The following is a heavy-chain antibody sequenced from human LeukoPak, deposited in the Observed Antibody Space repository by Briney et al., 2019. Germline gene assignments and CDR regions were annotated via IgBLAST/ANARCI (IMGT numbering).Heavy chain of an antibody. D-gene: IGHD3-16*02. Sequence: ASVKVSCKASGYTSTSYYMHWVRQAPGQGLEWMGIINPSGGSTSYAQKFQGRVTMTRDTSTSTVYMELSSLRSEDTAVYYCARDRTHYDYVWGSYRFMSNNWFDPWGQGTLVTVSS. J-gene: IGHJ5*02. V-gene: IGHV1-46*03. CDR3: ARDRTHYDYVWGSYRFMSNNWFDP. CDR2: INPSGGST. CDR1: GYTSTSYY.